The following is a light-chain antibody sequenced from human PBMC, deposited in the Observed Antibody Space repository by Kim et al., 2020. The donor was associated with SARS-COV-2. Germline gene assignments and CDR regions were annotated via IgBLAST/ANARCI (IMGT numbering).Light chain of an antibody. CDR3: QQYHNFPST. J-gene: IGKJ1*01. CDR2: AAS. V-gene: IGKV1-16*01. Sequence: VGDRVTITCRASQNFSNHLAWYQQNPGKAPKSLIYAASSLQTAVPSRFSGSGSGTQFSLTISSLQPDDFATYYCQQYHNFPSTFGQGTRVDIK. CDR1: QNFSNH.